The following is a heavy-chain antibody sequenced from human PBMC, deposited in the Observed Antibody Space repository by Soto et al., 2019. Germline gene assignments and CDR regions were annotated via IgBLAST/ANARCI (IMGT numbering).Heavy chain of an antibody. CDR3: ARDAMAPLF. V-gene: IGHV3-48*01. Sequence: EVQLVQSVGGLVQPGGSLRLSCAASGFTFSTFSMNWVRQAPGKGLEWVSHISSSSTTDYADSVKGRFTISRDNARNTLYLQMSSLRAEDTAVYYCARDAMAPLFWGQGTLVIVSS. CDR2: ISSSSTT. J-gene: IGHJ4*02. CDR1: GFTFSTFS. D-gene: IGHD2-2*01.